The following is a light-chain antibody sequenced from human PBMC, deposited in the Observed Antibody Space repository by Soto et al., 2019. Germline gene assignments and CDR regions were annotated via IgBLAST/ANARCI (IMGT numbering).Light chain of an antibody. V-gene: IGLV2-11*01. J-gene: IGLJ2*01. CDR3: CSYGGRYNVV. CDR2: DVR. CDR1: SSDVGAYNY. Sequence: QSALTQPRSVSGSPGQSVTISCTGTSSDVGAYNYVSWYQQHPGKAPKLMIYDVRKRPSGVPDRFSGSKSGNTASLTISGLQAEDESDYYCCSYGGRYNVVFGGGTKLTVL.